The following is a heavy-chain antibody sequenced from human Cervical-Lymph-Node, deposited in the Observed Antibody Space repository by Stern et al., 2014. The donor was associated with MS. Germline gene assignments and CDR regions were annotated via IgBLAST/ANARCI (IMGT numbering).Heavy chain of an antibody. J-gene: IGHJ3*02. CDR3: ARDKGLGAARAFDI. D-gene: IGHD6-25*01. Sequence: QLQLQESGPGLVKPSQTLSLTCTVSGGSISSGSYYWSWIRQPAGKGLEWIGRIYTSGSTNYNPSLKSRVTISVDTSKNQFSLKLSSVTAADTAVYYCARDKGLGAARAFDIWGQGTMVTVSS. V-gene: IGHV4-61*02. CDR1: GGSISSGSYY. CDR2: IYTSGST.